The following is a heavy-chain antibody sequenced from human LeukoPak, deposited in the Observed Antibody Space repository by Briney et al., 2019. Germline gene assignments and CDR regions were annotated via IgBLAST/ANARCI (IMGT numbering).Heavy chain of an antibody. Sequence: KTGGSLRLSCAASGFTFSRYAMNWVRQAPGKGLEWVSYINTDSSDIHYAGSVKGRFTISRDNARNTLYLQLSSLRAEDLGVYYCARDTFQPGLIDSWGQGTLVTVSS. CDR3: ARDTFQPGLIDS. V-gene: IGHV3-21*05. D-gene: IGHD2-2*01. J-gene: IGHJ4*02. CDR1: GFTFSRYA. CDR2: INTDSSDI.